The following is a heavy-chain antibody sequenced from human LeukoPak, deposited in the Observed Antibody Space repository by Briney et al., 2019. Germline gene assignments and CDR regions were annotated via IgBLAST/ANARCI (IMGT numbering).Heavy chain of an antibody. J-gene: IGHJ6*03. D-gene: IGHD1-26*01. V-gene: IGHV3-23*01. CDR2: ISASGGGT. Sequence: GGSLRLSCAMSGVTNSMSWVRQAPGKGLEWVSSISASGGGTHYTGSVKGRFTISRDNSKKTIYLQMNSLRVDDTAKYFCAAWEPNFYYMDVWGKGTTVTVSS. CDR3: AAWEPNFYYMDV. CDR1: GVTNS.